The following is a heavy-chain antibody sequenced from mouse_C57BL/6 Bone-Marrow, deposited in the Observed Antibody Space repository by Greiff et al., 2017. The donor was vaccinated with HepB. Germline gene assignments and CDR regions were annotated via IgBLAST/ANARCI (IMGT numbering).Heavy chain of an antibody. D-gene: IGHD2-4*01. Sequence: EVQLVESGGGLVQPKGSLKLSCAASGFSFNTYAMNWVRQAPGKGLEWVARIRSKSNNYATYYADSVKDRFTISRDDSESMLYLQMNNLKTEDTAMYYCVRREIYYDYDLAMDYWGQGTSVTVSS. V-gene: IGHV10-1*01. J-gene: IGHJ4*01. CDR1: GFSFNTYA. CDR2: IRSKSNNYAT. CDR3: VRREIYYDYDLAMDY.